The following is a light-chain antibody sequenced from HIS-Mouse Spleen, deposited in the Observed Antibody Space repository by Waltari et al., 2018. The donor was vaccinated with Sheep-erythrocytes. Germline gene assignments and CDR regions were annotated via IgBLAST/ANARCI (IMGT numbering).Light chain of an antibody. Sequence: QSVLTQPPSASGTPGQRFTIPCSGRSSNIGSNYVSWYQQLPGTAPKLLIYRNNQRPSGVPDRFSGSKSGTSASLAISGLRSEDEADYYCAAWDDSLSGWVFGGGTKLTVL. CDR1: SSNIGSNY. J-gene: IGLJ3*02. V-gene: IGLV1-47*01. CDR2: RNN. CDR3: AAWDDSLSGWV.